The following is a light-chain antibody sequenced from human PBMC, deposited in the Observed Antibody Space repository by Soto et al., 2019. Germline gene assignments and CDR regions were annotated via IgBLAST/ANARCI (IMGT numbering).Light chain of an antibody. V-gene: IGKV3-20*01. J-gene: IGKJ4*01. CDR2: GAS. Sequence: EIVLTQSPGTLSLSPGERATLSCRASQSVSSSYLAWYQQTPGQAPRLLIYGASSRATGIPDRFSGSGSGTDFTLTISRLEPEDFAVYYWHQYVSSPLTFGGGTKVEIK. CDR3: HQYVSSPLT. CDR1: QSVSSSY.